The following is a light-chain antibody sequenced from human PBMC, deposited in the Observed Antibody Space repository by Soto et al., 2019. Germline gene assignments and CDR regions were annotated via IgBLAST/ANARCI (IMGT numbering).Light chain of an antibody. CDR1: QSISRW. J-gene: IGKJ1*01. Sequence: DIQMSQSPSTLSASVGDRVTIACRASQSISRWVAWYQQKPGKAPKVLIWDASSLQRGVPSRFSGSGSGTKFTLTIASLQPDDFATYYCQQYETFSGTFGPGTKV. V-gene: IGKV1-5*01. CDR3: QQYETFSGT. CDR2: DAS.